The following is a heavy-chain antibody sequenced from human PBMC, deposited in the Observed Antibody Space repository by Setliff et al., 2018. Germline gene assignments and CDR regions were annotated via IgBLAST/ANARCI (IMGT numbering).Heavy chain of an antibody. CDR3: ARDRVVVLAGRRGFYFDY. D-gene: IGHD2-15*01. J-gene: IGHJ4*02. Sequence: SETLSLTCTVSGGSISSHYWTWIRQPAGKGLEWIGRLYTSGDTNYNPSLKSRVSMSLDTSKNQFSLKLGSVTAADTAVYHCARDRVVVLAGRRGFYFDYWGQGTLVTVSS. CDR2: LYTSGDT. V-gene: IGHV4-4*07. CDR1: GGSISSHY.